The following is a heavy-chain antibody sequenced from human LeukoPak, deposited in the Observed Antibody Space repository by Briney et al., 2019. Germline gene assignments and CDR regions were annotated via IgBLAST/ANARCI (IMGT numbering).Heavy chain of an antibody. CDR3: ARGRFDTYYFDY. CDR2: ISSTGLTK. V-gene: IGHV3-11*01. CDR1: GFTSSDFY. D-gene: IGHD3-10*01. J-gene: IGHJ4*02. Sequence: GGSLRLSCAASGFTSSDFYMSWIRQAPGKGLEWLSYISSTGLTKYYADSVEGRFTISRDNAENSLYLQMNSLRAEDTAVYYCARGRFDTYYFDYWGQGTLVTVSS.